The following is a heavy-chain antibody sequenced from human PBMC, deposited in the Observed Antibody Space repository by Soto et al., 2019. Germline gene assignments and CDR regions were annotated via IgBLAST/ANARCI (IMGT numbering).Heavy chain of an antibody. Sequence: ASVKVSCKVTGYSLSEFSMHWVRQAPGKGLEWMGGFDPEDSKMTPAQKFQGRLTLTEDTSAETAYMELRSLRSDDTAVYYCARDCPMVRGVTHRSGPWESIYGMDVWGQGTTVTVSS. V-gene: IGHV1-24*01. J-gene: IGHJ6*02. D-gene: IGHD3-10*01. CDR3: ARDCPMVRGVTHRSGPWESIYGMDV. CDR2: FDPEDSKM. CDR1: GYSLSEFS.